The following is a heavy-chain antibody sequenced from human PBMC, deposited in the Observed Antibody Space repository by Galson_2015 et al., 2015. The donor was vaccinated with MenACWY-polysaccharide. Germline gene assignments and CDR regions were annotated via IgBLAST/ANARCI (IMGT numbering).Heavy chain of an antibody. J-gene: IGHJ3*02. CDR2: IPYDGSSK. D-gene: IGHD2-21*02. CDR3: ARDGTRGGDSRAFDI. CDR1: GFTFRVYA. V-gene: IGHV3-30-3*01. Sequence: SLRLSCAASGFTFRVYAMHWVRQAPGKGLEWVALIPYDGSSKYYADSVKGQFTISRDNSKNTVFLQMNSLRLEDTAVYYCARDGTRGGDSRAFDIWGQGTMVTVSS.